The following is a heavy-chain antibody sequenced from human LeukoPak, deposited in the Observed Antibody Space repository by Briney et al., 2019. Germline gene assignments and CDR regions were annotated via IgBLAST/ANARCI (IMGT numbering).Heavy chain of an antibody. CDR3: AKCSCSYGNDALDI. V-gene: IGHV3-23*01. J-gene: IGHJ3*02. CDR2: ISGGGAKT. Sequence: GGSLRLSCAASGFNFDQYAMNWVRQAPGKGLEWVSFISGGGAKTFYADSVKGRFSISRDNSKNTVYLHMNSLRAEDTAIYYCAKCSCSYGNDALDIWGQGTMVTVSS. CDR1: GFNFDQYA. D-gene: IGHD3-16*01.